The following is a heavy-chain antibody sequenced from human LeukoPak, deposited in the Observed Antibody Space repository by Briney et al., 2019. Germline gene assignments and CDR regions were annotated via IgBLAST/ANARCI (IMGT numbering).Heavy chain of an antibody. J-gene: IGHJ4*02. Sequence: GGSLRLSCVASGFTFSSDGMHWVRQAPGKGLEWVAVIWYDGSNKYYADSVKGRFTISRDNSKNTLYLQMNSLRAEDTAVYYCAKDHTASVTSPDYWGQGTLVTVSS. D-gene: IGHD5-18*01. CDR2: IWYDGSNK. CDR3: AKDHTASVTSPDY. V-gene: IGHV3-33*06. CDR1: GFTFSSDG.